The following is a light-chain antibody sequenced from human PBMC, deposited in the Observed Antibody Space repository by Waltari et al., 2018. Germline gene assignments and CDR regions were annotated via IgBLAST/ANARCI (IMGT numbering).Light chain of an antibody. J-gene: IGLJ3*02. V-gene: IGLV2-14*01. CDR1: TSDLGGYNY. CDR2: DVS. CDR3: CSFTSTSTWV. Sequence: QSALTQHASVSGSPGQSISISCTGTTSDLGGYNYVPWYQQHPGKAPKLILYDVSSRPSGVSNRFSGSKSGNTASLTISGLQAEDEADYYCCSFTSTSTWVFGGGTKLTVL.